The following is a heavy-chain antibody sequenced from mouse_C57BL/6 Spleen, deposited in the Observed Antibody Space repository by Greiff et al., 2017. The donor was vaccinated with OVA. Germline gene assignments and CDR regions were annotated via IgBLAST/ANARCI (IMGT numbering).Heavy chain of an antibody. CDR1: GYTFTSYW. D-gene: IGHD1-1*01. CDR3: ARGITTVVAPMDY. V-gene: IGHV1-7*01. J-gene: IGHJ4*01. Sequence: VMLVESGAELAKPGASVKLSCKASGYTFTSYWMHWVKQRPGQGLEWIGYINPSSGYTKYNQKFKDKATLTADKSSSTAYMQLSSLTYEDSAVYYCARGITTVVAPMDYWGQGTSVTVSS. CDR2: INPSSGYT.